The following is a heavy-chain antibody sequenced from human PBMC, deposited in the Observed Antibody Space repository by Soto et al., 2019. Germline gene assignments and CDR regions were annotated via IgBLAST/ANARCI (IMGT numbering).Heavy chain of an antibody. CDR2: FFETGAT. D-gene: IGHD7-27*01. V-gene: IGHV4-31*03. CDR3: ARIAVPGASY. CDR1: GGSISSGGFY. Sequence: SETLAIACSVSGGSISSGGFYWSWIRQHPGEGLEYIGYFFETGATYYKPSLKGRVSISADTSKNQFSLKLSSVTGADTAVYFCARIAVPGASYWGQGTMVTVSS. J-gene: IGHJ4*02.